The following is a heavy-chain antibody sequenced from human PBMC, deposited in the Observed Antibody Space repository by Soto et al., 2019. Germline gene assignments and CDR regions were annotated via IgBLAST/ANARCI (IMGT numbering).Heavy chain of an antibody. J-gene: IGHJ4*02. D-gene: IGHD3-16*01. CDR1: GFNFSNHA. CDR3: AKDLGIITFMYYFGS. Sequence: LRLSCTASGFNFSNHAMSWVRQAPGKGLEWVSVISGSGGTTYYADSVKGRFTISRDNSKNTLYLQMNSLRAEDTAIYYCAKDLGIITFMYYFGSWGLRTLVTVSS. CDR2: ISGSGGTT. V-gene: IGHV3-23*01.